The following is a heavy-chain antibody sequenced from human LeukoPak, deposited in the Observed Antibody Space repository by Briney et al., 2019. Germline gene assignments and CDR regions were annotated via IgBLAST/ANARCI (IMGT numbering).Heavy chain of an antibody. CDR2: IYTSGST. D-gene: IGHD6-13*01. V-gene: IGHV4-4*09. CDR3: ARAYSSSWYVDYYYYMDV. CDR1: GGSISSYY. Sequence: TSSETLSLTCTVSGGSISSYYWSWIRQPPGKGLEWIGYIYTSGSTNYNPSLKSRVTISVDTSKNQFSLKLSSVTAADTAVYYCARAYSSSWYVDYYYYMDVWGKGTMVTVSS. J-gene: IGHJ6*03.